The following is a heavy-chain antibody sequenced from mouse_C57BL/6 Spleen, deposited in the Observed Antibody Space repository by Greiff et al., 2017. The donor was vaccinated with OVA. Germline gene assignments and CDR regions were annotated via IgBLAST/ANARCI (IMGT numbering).Heavy chain of an antibody. CDR1: GYTFTNYW. V-gene: IGHV1-63*01. CDR3: ARGGVVATPYFDV. Sequence: VQLQQSGAELVRPGTSVKMSCKASGYTFTNYWIGWAKQRPGHGLEWIGDIYPGGGSTNYNEKFKGKATLTADNSSSTAYMLFSSLTYEFSANYYCARGGVVATPYFDVWGTGTTGTVSS. D-gene: IGHD1-1*01. J-gene: IGHJ1*03. CDR2: IYPGGGST.